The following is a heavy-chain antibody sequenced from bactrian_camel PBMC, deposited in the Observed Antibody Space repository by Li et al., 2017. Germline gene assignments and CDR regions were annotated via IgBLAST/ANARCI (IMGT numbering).Heavy chain of an antibody. CDR3: ATNWRLRCTENPSDFPY. V-gene: IGHV3S53*01. J-gene: IGHJ6*01. Sequence: HVQLVESGGGAVQAGGSLRLSCAHSGYRGTFACMGWYRQISGNEREGVAVIGTGSPWYSNSVKGRSTISKDVAESILYLQMNSLKPEDTADYYCATNWRLRCTENPSDFPYWGQGTQVTVS. CDR1: GYRGTFAC. CDR2: IGTGSP. D-gene: IGHD1*01.